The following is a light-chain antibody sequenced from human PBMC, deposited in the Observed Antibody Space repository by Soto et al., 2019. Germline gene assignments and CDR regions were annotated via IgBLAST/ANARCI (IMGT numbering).Light chain of an antibody. V-gene: IGKV3-20*01. Sequence: EIVLTQSPATLSLSPVERATLSCRASQSVSSSYLAWYQQKPGQAPRLLIYGASSRATGIPDRFSGSGSGTDFTLTISRLEPEDFAVYYCQQYGSSLFTFGPGTKVDIK. CDR3: QQYGSSLFT. CDR2: GAS. J-gene: IGKJ3*01. CDR1: QSVSSSY.